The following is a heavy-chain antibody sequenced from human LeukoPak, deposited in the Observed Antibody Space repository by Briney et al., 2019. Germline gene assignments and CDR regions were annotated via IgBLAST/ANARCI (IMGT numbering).Heavy chain of an antibody. V-gene: IGHV3-48*01. Sequence: GGSLRLSCAASGFTFSSYSMNWVRQAPGKGLEWVSYISSSSSTIYYADSVKGRFTISRDNAKNSLYLQMNSLRAEDTAVYYCARDKVYSSCWYVGEGVAFDYWGQGTLVTVSS. CDR3: ARDKVYSSCWYVGEGVAFDY. J-gene: IGHJ4*02. CDR1: GFTFSSYS. D-gene: IGHD6-19*01. CDR2: ISSSSSTI.